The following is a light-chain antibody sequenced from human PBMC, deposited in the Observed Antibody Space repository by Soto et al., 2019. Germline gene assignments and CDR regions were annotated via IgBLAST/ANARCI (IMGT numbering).Light chain of an antibody. CDR2: LAS. Sequence: IVMTQSPDSLAVSLGERATINCKSSQSLFYAYNNYNYLAWYQQKPGQPPKILIYLASTRASGVPDRFSGIGSGTEFTLTISSLQAEDVEIYYCQEYLNSLPAFGEGTKVEV. V-gene: IGKV4-1*01. CDR3: QEYLNSLPA. J-gene: IGKJ4*02. CDR1: QSLFYAYNNYNY.